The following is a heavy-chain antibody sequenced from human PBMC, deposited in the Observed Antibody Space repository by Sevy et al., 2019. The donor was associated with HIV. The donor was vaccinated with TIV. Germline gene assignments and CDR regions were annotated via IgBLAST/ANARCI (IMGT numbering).Heavy chain of an antibody. CDR2: ISFDGSDK. CDR3: AKRERSYYDSSGNYDAFDV. V-gene: IGHV3-33*03. D-gene: IGHD3-22*01. Sequence: LSLTCAASGFDFSTYDMHWVRQAPGKGLEWVAFISFDGSDKWYGDSVKGRFTISRDNSKNTLYVQMNTLRDEDTAVYYCAKRERSYYDSSGNYDAFDVWGQGTLVTVSS. J-gene: IGHJ3*01. CDR1: GFDFSTYD.